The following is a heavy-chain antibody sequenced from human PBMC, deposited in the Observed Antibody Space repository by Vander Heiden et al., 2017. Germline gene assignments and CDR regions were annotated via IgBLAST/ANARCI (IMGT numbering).Heavy chain of an antibody. CDR3: ATSYNYDMVV. V-gene: IGHV3-74*01. Sequence: EVQLVESGGGLVQPGGSLRRSCAASGFTFSSYYMHWVRQAPGKGLLWVSVINSDGSKTSYADSVKGRFTISRDNAKNRLYLQMNSLRAEDTAVYYCATSYNYDMVVWGQGTTVTVSS. CDR1: GFTFSSYY. CDR2: INSDGSKT. J-gene: IGHJ6*02. D-gene: IGHD3-16*01.